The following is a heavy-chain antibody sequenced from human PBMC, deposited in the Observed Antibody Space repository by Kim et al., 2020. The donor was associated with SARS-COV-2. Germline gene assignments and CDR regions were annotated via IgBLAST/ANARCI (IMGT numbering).Heavy chain of an antibody. Sequence: SVKVSCKASGGTFSSYAISWVRQAPGQGLEWMGGIIPIFGTANYAQKFQGRVTITADESTSTAYMELSSLRSEDTAVYYCARETVYSSSNNWFDPWGQGTLVTVSS. CDR2: IIPIFGTA. CDR1: GGTFSSYA. D-gene: IGHD6-6*01. J-gene: IGHJ5*02. CDR3: ARETVYSSSNNWFDP. V-gene: IGHV1-69*13.